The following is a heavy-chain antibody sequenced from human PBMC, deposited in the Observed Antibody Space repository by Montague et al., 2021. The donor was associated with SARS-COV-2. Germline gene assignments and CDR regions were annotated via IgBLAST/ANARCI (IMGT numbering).Heavy chain of an antibody. D-gene: IGHD3-22*01. CDR2: IYYSGST. Sequence: SETLSLTCTVSGGSISSSSYYWGWIRQPPGKGLEWIGSIYYSGSTYYNPSLKSRATISVDTSENQFSLKLSSVTAAATAVYYCAGLGDYYDSRRGAFDIRGQGTMVTVSS. J-gene: IGHJ3*02. CDR1: GGSISSSSYY. CDR3: AGLGDYYDSRRGAFDI. V-gene: IGHV4-39*01.